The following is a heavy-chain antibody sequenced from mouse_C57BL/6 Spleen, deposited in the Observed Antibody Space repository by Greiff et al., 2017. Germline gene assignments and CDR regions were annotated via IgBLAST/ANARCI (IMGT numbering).Heavy chain of an antibody. CDR1: GYTFTEYT. CDR2: FYPGSGSI. Sequence: VQLQQSGAELVKPGASVKLSCKASGYTFTEYTIHWVKQRSGQGLEWIGWFYPGSGSIKYNEKFKDKATLTADKSSSTVYMELSRLTYEDSAVYFCARHEDPYDYDGYWYFYVWGTGTTVTVSS. CDR3: ARHEDPYDYDGYWYFYV. V-gene: IGHV1-62-2*01. D-gene: IGHD2-4*01. J-gene: IGHJ1*03.